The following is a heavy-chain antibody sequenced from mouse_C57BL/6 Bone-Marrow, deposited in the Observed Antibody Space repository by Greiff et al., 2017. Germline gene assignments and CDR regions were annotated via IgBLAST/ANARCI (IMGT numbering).Heavy chain of an antibody. CDR3: ARRDDYDVAWFAY. Sequence: VQLQQPGAELVRPGSSVKLSCKASGYTFTSYWMDWVKQRPGQGLEWIGNIYPSDSETHYNQKFKDKATLTVDKSSSTAYMQLSSLTSEDSAVYYWARRDDYDVAWFAYWGQGTLVTGSA. CDR1: GYTFTSYW. J-gene: IGHJ3*01. CDR2: IYPSDSET. D-gene: IGHD2-4*01. V-gene: IGHV1-61*01.